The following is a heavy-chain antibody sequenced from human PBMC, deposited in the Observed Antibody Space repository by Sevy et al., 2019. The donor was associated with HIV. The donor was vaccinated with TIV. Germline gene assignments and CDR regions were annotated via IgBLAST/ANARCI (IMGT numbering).Heavy chain of an antibody. CDR2: IYFGGST. CDR3: AGSVYGSGSYHFDY. CDR1: GGSISSSSQY. Sequence: SETLSLTCTVSGGSISSSSQYWGWIRQPPGKGLEWIGNIYFGGSTYYNASLKSRVTISADTSKIQFSLKLGSMTAAGTAVYYCAGSVYGSGSYHFDYWGQGTLVTVSS. V-gene: IGHV4-39*01. J-gene: IGHJ4*02. D-gene: IGHD3-10*01.